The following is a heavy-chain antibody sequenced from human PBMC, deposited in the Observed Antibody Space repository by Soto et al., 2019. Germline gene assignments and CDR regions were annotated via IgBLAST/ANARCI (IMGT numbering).Heavy chain of an antibody. V-gene: IGHV3-49*03. Sequence: GGSLRLSCTASGFTFGDYAMSWFRQAPGKGLEWVGFIRSKAYGGTTEYAASVKGRFTISRDDSKSIAYLQMNSLKTEDTAVYYCTRDFLAVAGLDAFDIWGQGTMVTVSS. D-gene: IGHD6-19*01. CDR2: IRSKAYGGTT. CDR1: GFTFGDYA. J-gene: IGHJ3*02. CDR3: TRDFLAVAGLDAFDI.